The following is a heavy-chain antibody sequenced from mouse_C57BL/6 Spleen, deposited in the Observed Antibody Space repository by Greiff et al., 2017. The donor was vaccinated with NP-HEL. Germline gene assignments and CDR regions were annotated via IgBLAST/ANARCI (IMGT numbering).Heavy chain of an antibody. V-gene: IGHV2-9-1*01. J-gene: IGHJ4*01. CDR1: GFSLTSYA. CDR2: IWTGGGT. CDR3: ASMVTTEFYAMDY. D-gene: IGHD2-2*01. Sequence: QVQLKQSGPGLVAPSQSLSITCTVSGFSLTSYAISWVRQPPGKGLEWLGVIWTGGGTNYNSALKSRLSISKDNSKSQVFLKMNSLQTDDTARYYCASMVTTEFYAMDYWGQGTSVTVSS.